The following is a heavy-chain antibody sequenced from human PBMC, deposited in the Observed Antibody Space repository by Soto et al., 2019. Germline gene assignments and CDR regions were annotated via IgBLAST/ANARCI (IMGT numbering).Heavy chain of an antibody. Sequence: PSETLSLTCTVSDLSVDSGAFYWTWIRQNPGKGLEWIGYIYNTETSVYNPSLKSRVTISVDTSQNQFSLKLASVTAADTAVYYCARSLVESGYDYLRYYFGMDVWGQGTAVTVSS. CDR1: DLSVDSGAFY. J-gene: IGHJ6*02. CDR3: ARSLVESGYDYLRYYFGMDV. CDR2: IYNTETS. D-gene: IGHD5-12*01. V-gene: IGHV4-31*03.